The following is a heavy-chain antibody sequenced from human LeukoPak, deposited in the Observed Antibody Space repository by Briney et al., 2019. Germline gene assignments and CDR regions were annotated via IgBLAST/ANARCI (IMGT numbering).Heavy chain of an antibody. CDR2: INPSGGST. CDR1: GYTFTSYY. CDR3: ASLYSSSSQRDYYGMDV. Sequence: EASVKVSCKASGYTFTSYYMHWVRQAPGQGLEWMGIINPSGGSTNYAQKFQGRVTITADESTSTAYMELSSLRSEDTAVYYCASLYSSSSQRDYYGMDVWGQGTTVTVSS. V-gene: IGHV1-46*01. D-gene: IGHD6-13*01. J-gene: IGHJ6*02.